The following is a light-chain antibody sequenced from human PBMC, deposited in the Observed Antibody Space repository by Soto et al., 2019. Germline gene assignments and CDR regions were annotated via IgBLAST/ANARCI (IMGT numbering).Light chain of an antibody. CDR1: QSVSSSY. Sequence: EIVLTQSPGTLSLSPGERATLSCRASQSVSSSYLAWYQQKPGQSPRLLLYGTSTRAAGIPGRFSGSGSGTEFTPTISGLHSEDSAVYYCQQYNHWWTFGQGTKVDIK. CDR3: QQYNHWWT. V-gene: IGKV3-15*01. CDR2: GTS. J-gene: IGKJ1*01.